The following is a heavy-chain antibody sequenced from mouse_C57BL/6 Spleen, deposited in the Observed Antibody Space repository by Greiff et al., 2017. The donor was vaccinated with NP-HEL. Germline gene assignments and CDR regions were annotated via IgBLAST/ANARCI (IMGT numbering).Heavy chain of an antibody. V-gene: IGHV1-59*01. CDR1: GYTFTSYW. D-gene: IGHD2-1*01. Sequence: VQLQQPGAELVRPGTSVKLSCKASGYTFTSYWMHWVKQRPGQGLEWIGVIDPSDSYTNYNQKFKGKATLTVDTSSSTAYMQLSSLTSEDSAVYYCARDYYGLAYWGQGTLVTVSA. CDR3: ARDYYGLAY. J-gene: IGHJ3*01. CDR2: IDPSDSYT.